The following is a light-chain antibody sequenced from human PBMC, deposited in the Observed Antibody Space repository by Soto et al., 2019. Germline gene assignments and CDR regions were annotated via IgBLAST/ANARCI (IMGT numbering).Light chain of an antibody. Sequence: EIVLTQSPATLSLSPGERATLSCRASQSVSSYLAWYQQKPGQAPRLLIYDASNRATGIPARFSGSGSGTDFTRTIGSLEPEDFAVYYCQQRSNWPPFTFGPGTKVDIK. V-gene: IGKV3-11*01. CDR3: QQRSNWPPFT. CDR2: DAS. J-gene: IGKJ3*01. CDR1: QSVSSY.